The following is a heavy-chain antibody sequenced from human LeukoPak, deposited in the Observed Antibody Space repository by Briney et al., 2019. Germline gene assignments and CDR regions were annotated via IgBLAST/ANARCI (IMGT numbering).Heavy chain of an antibody. CDR2: IYSTGST. J-gene: IGHJ2*01. CDR3: ARDGPSSGTYSSSWYFDL. V-gene: IGHV4-61*02. D-gene: IGHD1-26*01. Sequence: PSQTLSVTCTVSGGSISSGSYYWSWIRQPAGKGLEWIGRIYSTGSTNYNPSLKSRVTISVDTSENQFSLKLSSVTAADTALYYCARDGPSSGTYSSSWYFDLWGRGTLVTVSS. CDR1: GGSISSGSYY.